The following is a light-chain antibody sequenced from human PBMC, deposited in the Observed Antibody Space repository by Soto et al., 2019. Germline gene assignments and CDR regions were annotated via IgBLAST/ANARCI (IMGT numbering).Light chain of an antibody. J-gene: IGKJ1*01. CDR3: QQYVTAFRS. Sequence: DMQMTQSPSTLSGSVGDRVTITCRASQTISSWLAWYQQKPGKAPKLLIYKASSLQSGVPSRFSGSGSGTEFTLTISSLQPDDFATYYCQQYVTAFRSFGQGTKVDIK. V-gene: IGKV1-5*03. CDR1: QTISSW. CDR2: KAS.